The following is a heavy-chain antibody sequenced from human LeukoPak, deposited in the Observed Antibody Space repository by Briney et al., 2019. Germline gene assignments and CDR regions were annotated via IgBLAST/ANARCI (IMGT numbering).Heavy chain of an antibody. V-gene: IGHV5-51*01. D-gene: IGHD1-26*01. J-gene: IGHJ4*02. Sequence: GESLKISCKDSGYSFTSHWIGWVRQMPGKGLEWMGIIYPGDSDTRYSPSFQGQVTISADKSISTAYLQWSSLKASDTAMYYCARPTPGAYSGSYFDYWGQGTLVTVSS. CDR2: IYPGDSDT. CDR3: ARPTPGAYSGSYFDY. CDR1: GYSFTSHW.